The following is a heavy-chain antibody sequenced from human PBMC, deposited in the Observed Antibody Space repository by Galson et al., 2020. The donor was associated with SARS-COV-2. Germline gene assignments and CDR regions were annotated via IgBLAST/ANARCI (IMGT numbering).Heavy chain of an antibody. CDR1: GGSMNNDY. D-gene: IGHD3-22*01. CDR2: IYYSGST. CDR3: SRHVRGLYYDSSGSHSYYYMDV. V-gene: IGHV4-59*08. Sequence: SETLSLTCTVSGGSMNNDYWSWIRQPPGKGLEWIGHIYYSGSTNYNPSLKSRVTISVDTSENQLSLKLSSVTAADTAMYYCSRHVRGLYYDSSGSHSYYYMDVWGKGTTVTVSS. J-gene: IGHJ6*03.